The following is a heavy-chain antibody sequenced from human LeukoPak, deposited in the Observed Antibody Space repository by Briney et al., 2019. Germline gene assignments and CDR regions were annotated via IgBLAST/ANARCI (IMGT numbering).Heavy chain of an antibody. J-gene: IGHJ4*02. Sequence: PSGTLSLTCAVSGGSISSSNWWSWVRQPPGKGLEWIGEIYHSGSTNYNPSLKSRVTISVDKSKNQFSLKLSSVTAADTAVYYCARASEGSSGWYDYWGQGTLVTVSS. V-gene: IGHV4-4*02. CDR2: IYHSGST. CDR1: GGSISSSNW. CDR3: ARASEGSSGWYDY. D-gene: IGHD6-19*01.